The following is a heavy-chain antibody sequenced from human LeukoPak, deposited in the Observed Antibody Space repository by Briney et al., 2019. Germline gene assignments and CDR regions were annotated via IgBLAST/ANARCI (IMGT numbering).Heavy chain of an antibody. CDR1: GYTFTNYH. CDR3: AVVDYYDSSGYESFDS. CDR2: INPRGGST. Sequence: ASVKASCKASGYTFTNYHMHWVRQAPGQGLEWMGIINPRGGSTSYAQKFQGRVTMTRDTSTSTVYMELSSLRSEDTAVYYCAVVDYYDSSGYESFDSWGQGTLVTVSS. D-gene: IGHD3-22*01. J-gene: IGHJ4*02. V-gene: IGHV1-46*03.